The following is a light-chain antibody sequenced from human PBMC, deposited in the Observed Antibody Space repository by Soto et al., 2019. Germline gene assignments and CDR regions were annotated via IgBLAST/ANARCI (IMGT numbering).Light chain of an antibody. V-gene: IGKV1-12*01. J-gene: IGKJ4*01. CDR1: QGIKNW. CDR3: QKANSLRLT. Sequence: DIQMTQSPSYVSASVGDRVTITCRASQGIKNWLAWYQQKPGKAPNLLIYAASSLQSGVPSRFSGSGYGTDFTLTISSLQTEDFSTYYCQKANSLRLTVAGVPKVDMK. CDR2: AAS.